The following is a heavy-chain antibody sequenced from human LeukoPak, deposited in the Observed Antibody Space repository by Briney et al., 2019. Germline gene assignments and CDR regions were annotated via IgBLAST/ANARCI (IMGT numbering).Heavy chain of an antibody. Sequence: PGGSLRLSCAASRFTLSSYAMHWVRQAPGKGLEWVAVISDDGSNKYYADSVKGRFTISRDNSKNTLYLQMNSLRAEDTAVYYCARGSTVTTEDYYYGMDVWGQGTTVTVSS. V-gene: IGHV3-30-3*01. J-gene: IGHJ6*02. D-gene: IGHD4-17*01. CDR2: ISDDGSNK. CDR3: ARGSTVTTEDYYYGMDV. CDR1: RFTLSSYA.